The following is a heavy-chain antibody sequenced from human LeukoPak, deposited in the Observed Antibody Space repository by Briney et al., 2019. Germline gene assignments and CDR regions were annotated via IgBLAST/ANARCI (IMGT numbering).Heavy chain of an antibody. CDR1: GFPFDDYA. J-gene: IGHJ4*02. CDR3: AKGYSSGWNYFDY. V-gene: IGHV3-9*01. CDR2: ISWNSGSI. D-gene: IGHD6-19*01. Sequence: GGSLRLSCAAPGFPFDDYAMHWVRQAPGKGLEWVSGISWNSGSIGYADSVKGRFTISRDNAKNSLYLQMNSLRAEDTALYYCAKGYSSGWNYFDYWGQGTLVTVSS.